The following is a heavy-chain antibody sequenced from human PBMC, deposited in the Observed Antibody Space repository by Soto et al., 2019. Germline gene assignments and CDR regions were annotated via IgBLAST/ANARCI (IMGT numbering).Heavy chain of an antibody. CDR2: IHDSGST. D-gene: IGHD3-10*01. CDR1: GASIGTSNW. Sequence: PSETLSLTCAVSGASIGTSNWWSWVRQSPGKGLEWIGEIHDSGSTEYNPSLKSRVTISLDTSKNQYSLRLSSVTTADTALYYCATGRVLYGSEYWGQGTLVTVSS. CDR3: ATGRVLYGSEY. V-gene: IGHV4-4*02. J-gene: IGHJ4*02.